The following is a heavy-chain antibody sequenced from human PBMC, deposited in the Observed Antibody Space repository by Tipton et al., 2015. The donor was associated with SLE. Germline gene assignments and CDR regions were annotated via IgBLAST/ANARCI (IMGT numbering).Heavy chain of an antibody. D-gene: IGHD2-21*01. CDR3: ARNIPFDS. CDR1: GFSFSIYA. V-gene: IGHV3-23*01. CDR2: ISESGGRT. Sequence: SLRLSCVASGFSFSIYAMNWVRQAPGKGLEWVAVISESGGRTFYADSVKGRFTISRGSFKNMVNLQMNSLRAEDTALYFCARNIPFDSWGQGTWVTVSS. J-gene: IGHJ4*02.